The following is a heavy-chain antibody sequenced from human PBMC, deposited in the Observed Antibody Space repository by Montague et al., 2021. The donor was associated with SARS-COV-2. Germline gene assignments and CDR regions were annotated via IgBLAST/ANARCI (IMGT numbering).Heavy chain of an antibody. CDR2: IRSSSSNK. CDR1: GFTFSSYS. CDR3: ARDPGYYYDSSGLVDS. J-gene: IGHJ4*02. Sequence: SLRLSCAASGFTFSSYSMHWVRQAPGKGLEWVSPIRSSSSNKYYADSVKGRFTISRDNAKNSLYLQMNSLRAEDTAVYYCARDPGYYYDSSGLVDSWGQGTLVTVSS. D-gene: IGHD3-22*01. V-gene: IGHV3-21*01.